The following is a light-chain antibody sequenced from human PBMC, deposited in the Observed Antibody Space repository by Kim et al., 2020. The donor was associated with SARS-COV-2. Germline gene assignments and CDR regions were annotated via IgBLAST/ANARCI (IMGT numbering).Light chain of an antibody. Sequence: QAGTLTRHGNSNNVCQQGAAWQQEHPGPPPQLLFYRKNNRPSGNSERLSASRSGNTASLTITGLQPEDEADYYCSAWDSSLSAWVFGGGTQLTVL. CDR1: SNNVCQQG. CDR2: RKN. CDR3: SAWDSSLSAWV. J-gene: IGLJ3*02. V-gene: IGLV10-54*01.